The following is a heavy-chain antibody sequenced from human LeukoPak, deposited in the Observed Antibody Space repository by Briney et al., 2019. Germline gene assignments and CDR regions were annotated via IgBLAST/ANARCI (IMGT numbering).Heavy chain of an antibody. V-gene: IGHV4-59*01. CDR3: ARYSWFGELLWGWFDP. J-gene: IGHJ5*02. CDR2: IYYSGST. Sequence: PSETLSLTCTVSGGSISSYYWSWIRQPPGKGLEWIGYIYYSGSTNYNPSLKGRVTISVDTSKNQFSLKLSSVTAADTAVYYCARYSWFGELLWGWFDPWGQGTLVTVSS. D-gene: IGHD3-10*01. CDR1: GGSISSYY.